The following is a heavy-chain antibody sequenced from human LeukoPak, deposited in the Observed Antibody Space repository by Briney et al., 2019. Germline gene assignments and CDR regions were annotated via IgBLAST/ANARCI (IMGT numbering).Heavy chain of an antibody. V-gene: IGHV1-3*01. D-gene: IGHD6-19*01. J-gene: IGHJ4*02. Sequence: ASVKVSCKASGYTFRSYAIHWVQQAPGQRLEWMGWINAGNGNTNYAQKLQGRVTITRDTSASTAYMEVSSLRSEDTAVYYCARDFSSGWYSVFDYWGQGTPVTVSS. CDR1: GYTFRSYA. CDR3: ARDFSSGWYSVFDY. CDR2: INAGNGNT.